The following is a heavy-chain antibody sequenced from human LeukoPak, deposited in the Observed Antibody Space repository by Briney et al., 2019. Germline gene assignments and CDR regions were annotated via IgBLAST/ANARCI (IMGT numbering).Heavy chain of an antibody. D-gene: IGHD3-22*01. J-gene: IGHJ3*02. Sequence: SETLSLTCTVSAGSISSGDYYWSWVRQPAGKGLEWIGRIYSPGTNYNYNPSLKSRVTISIDTSKNQFSLRLTSVTAADTAVYYCVRGIGTSYNSSRDAFDIWGQGTMVSVSS. CDR1: AGSISSGDYY. CDR3: VRGIGTSYNSSRDAFDI. V-gene: IGHV4-61*02. CDR2: IYSPGT.